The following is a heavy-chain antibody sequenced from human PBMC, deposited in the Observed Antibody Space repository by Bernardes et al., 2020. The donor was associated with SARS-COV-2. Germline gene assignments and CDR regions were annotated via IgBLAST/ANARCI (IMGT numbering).Heavy chain of an antibody. CDR1: GFTFSSYW. D-gene: IGHD2-2*01. CDR2: IKQDGSEK. Sequence: GGSLRLSCAASGFTFSSYWMSWVRQAPGKGLEWVANIKQDGSEKYYVDSVKGRFTISRDNAKNSLYLQMNSLRAEDTAVYYCARDFYGYRYCSSTSCRPVDGMDVWGQGTTVTVSS. J-gene: IGHJ6*02. CDR3: ARDFYGYRYCSSTSCRPVDGMDV. V-gene: IGHV3-7*01.